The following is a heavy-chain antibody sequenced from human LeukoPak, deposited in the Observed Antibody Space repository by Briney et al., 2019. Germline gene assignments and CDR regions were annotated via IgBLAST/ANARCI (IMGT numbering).Heavy chain of an antibody. Sequence: QSGGSLRLSCAASGFTFSSYSMNWVRQAPGKGLEWVSYISSSSSTIYYADSVKGRITISRDNAKNSLYLQMNSLRAEDTAVYYCARDSRPGYGGAHDIWGPGTMVTVSS. CDR3: ARDSRPGYGGAHDI. J-gene: IGHJ3*02. D-gene: IGHD5-12*01. V-gene: IGHV3-48*01. CDR2: ISSSSSTI. CDR1: GFTFSSYS.